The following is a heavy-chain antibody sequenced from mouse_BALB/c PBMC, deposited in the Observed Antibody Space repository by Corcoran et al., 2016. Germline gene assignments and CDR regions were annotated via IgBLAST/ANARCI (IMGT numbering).Heavy chain of an antibody. J-gene: IGHJ4*01. CDR2: INTYTGEP. CDR1: GYTFTNYG. Sequence: QIQLVQAGPELKKPGETVQISCKASGYTFTNYGMNWVKQAPGKGLKWMGWINTYTGEPTYADDFKGRFAFSLETSASTAYLQINNRKNEDTATYFCAREPYAMDYWGQGTSVTVSS. CDR3: AREPYAMDY. V-gene: IGHV9-3-1*01.